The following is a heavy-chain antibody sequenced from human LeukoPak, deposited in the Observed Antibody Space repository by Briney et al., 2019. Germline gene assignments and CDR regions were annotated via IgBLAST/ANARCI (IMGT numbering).Heavy chain of an antibody. D-gene: IGHD3-22*01. CDR3: ARGQYFDSSGYYPPDY. V-gene: IGHV3-53*01. CDR2: IYSDGRT. Sequence: SGGSLRLSCAASEFTVSTNYMSWGRQAPGKGLEWVSVIYSDGRTYYADSVKGRFTISRDNSKNTVYLQMNSLRAEDTAVYYCARGQYFDSSGYYPPDYWGQGTLVTVSS. J-gene: IGHJ4*02. CDR1: EFTVSTNY.